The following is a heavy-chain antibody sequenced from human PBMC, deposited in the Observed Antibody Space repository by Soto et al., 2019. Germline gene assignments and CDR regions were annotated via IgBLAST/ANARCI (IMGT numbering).Heavy chain of an antibody. CDR2: IRSKANSYAT. CDR3: TRLHDYGDYGIDY. V-gene: IGHV3-73*01. J-gene: IGHJ4*02. Sequence: GGSLRLSCAASGFTFSGSAMHWVRQASGKGLEWVGRIRSKANSYATAYAASVKGRFTISRDDSKNTAYLQMNSLKTEDTAVYYCTRLHDYGDYGIDYWGRGTLVTVSS. D-gene: IGHD4-17*01. CDR1: GFTFSGSA.